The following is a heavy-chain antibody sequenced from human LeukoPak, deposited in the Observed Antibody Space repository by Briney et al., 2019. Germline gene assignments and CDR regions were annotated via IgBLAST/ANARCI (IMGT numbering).Heavy chain of an antibody. CDR1: GFTVSGTY. J-gene: IGHJ6*03. D-gene: IGHD2-15*01. Sequence: GGSLRLSCAASGFTVSGTYMSWVRQAPGKGLEWVSVIYSGSSTYYADSVKGRFTIFRDNSKNTLYLQMNSLRAEDTAVYYCAKDGVVVVAGSVSRRQTYYYYYYMDVWGKGTTVTVSS. CDR3: AKDGVVVVAGSVSRRQTYYYYYYMDV. CDR2: IYSGSST. V-gene: IGHV3-53*01.